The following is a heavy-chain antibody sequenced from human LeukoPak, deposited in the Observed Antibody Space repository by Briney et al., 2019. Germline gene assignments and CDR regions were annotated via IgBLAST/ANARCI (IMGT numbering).Heavy chain of an antibody. CDR2: SSSSGSTI. CDR3: ARRRDFIDY. D-gene: IGHD3/OR15-3a*01. V-gene: IGHV3-11*01. CDR1: GFTLSDYY. Sequence: GGSLRLSCAASGFTLSDYYMSWIRQAPGKGLGWVSDSSSSGSTIYYADSVKGRFAISRDNAKNSLYLQMNSLGAEDTAVYYCARRRDFIDYWGQGTLVTVSS. J-gene: IGHJ4*02.